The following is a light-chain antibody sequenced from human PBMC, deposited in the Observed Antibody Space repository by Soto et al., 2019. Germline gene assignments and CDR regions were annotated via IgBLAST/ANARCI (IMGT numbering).Light chain of an antibody. V-gene: IGLV2-14*01. CDR3: SSYISSSTWV. J-gene: IGLJ3*02. CDR1: SSDVGNYNY. Sequence: QSALTQPASVSGSPGQSITISCTGTSSDVGNYNYVSWYQQQPGKAPKLIIYEVRNRPSGVSTRFSGSKSGNTASLTISGLQAEDEADYYCSSYISSSTWVFGGGTKVTVL. CDR2: EVR.